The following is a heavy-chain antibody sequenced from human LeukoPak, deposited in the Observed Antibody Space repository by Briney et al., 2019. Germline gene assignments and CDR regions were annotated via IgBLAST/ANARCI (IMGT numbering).Heavy chain of an antibody. CDR2: IYPGDSDT. D-gene: IGHD3-22*01. CDR3: ARSETTKIVFGLGGARSDAFDI. CDR1: GYSFTNYW. J-gene: IGHJ3*02. Sequence: GESLKISCEGSGYSFTNYWIGWVRQMPGKGLEWMGIIYPGDSDTRYSPSFQGQVTISADKSISTAYLQWSSLKASDTAMYFCARSETTKIVFGLGGARSDAFDIWGQGTMVIVSS. V-gene: IGHV5-51*01.